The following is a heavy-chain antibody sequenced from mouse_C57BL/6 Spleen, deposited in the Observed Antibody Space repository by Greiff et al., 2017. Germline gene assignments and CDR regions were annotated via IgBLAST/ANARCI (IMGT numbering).Heavy chain of an antibody. V-gene: IGHV1-50*01. D-gene: IGHD1-1*01. Sequence: QVQLQQPGAELVKPGASVKLSCKASGYTFTSYWMQWVKQRPGQGLEWIGEIDPSDSYTNYNQKFKGKATLTVDTSSSTAYMQLISLTSEDSAVYYCARSSITTVVATSMDYWGQGTSVTVSS. CDR1: GYTFTSYW. CDR2: IDPSDSYT. CDR3: ARSSITTVVATSMDY. J-gene: IGHJ4*01.